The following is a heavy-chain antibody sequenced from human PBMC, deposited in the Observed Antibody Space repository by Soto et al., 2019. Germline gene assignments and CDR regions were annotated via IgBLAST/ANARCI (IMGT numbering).Heavy chain of an antibody. CDR3: ARDYDSSGYPLTKYGMDV. CDR2: IIPIFGTA. V-gene: IGHV1-69*13. CDR1: GGTFSSYA. Sequence: ASVKVSCKASGGTFSSYAISWVRQAPGQGLEWMGGIIPIFGTANYAQKFQGRVTITADESTSTAYMELSSLRSEDTAVYYCARDYDSSGYPLTKYGMDVWGQGTTVTVSS. J-gene: IGHJ6*02. D-gene: IGHD3-22*01.